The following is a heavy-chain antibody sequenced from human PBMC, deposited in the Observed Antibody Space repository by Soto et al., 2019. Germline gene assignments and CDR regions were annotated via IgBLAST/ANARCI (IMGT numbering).Heavy chain of an antibody. CDR3: ARSPNYYYYGFDV. Sequence: KPSETLSLTCTVSGGSVSSGDYFWSWLRQSPGKRLEWIAYIYYSGSTNYNPSLKSRATISVDTSKSQVSLTLTSMTAADAAVYYCARSPNYYYYGFDVWGQGTTVTV. CDR1: GGSVSSGDYF. CDR2: IYYSGST. J-gene: IGHJ6*02. V-gene: IGHV4-61*08. D-gene: IGHD3-10*01.